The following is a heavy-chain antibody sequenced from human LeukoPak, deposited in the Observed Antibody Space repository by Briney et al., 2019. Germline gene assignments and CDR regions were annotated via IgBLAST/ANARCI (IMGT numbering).Heavy chain of an antibody. Sequence: GGSLRLSCVASGFTVSANYMTWVRQAPGKGLEWVSVFHSGGSTYYADSVKGRFTISRDNSKNTLYLQMNSLRAEDTAVYYCARGQYYYVSWGQGTLVTVSS. V-gene: IGHV3-66*01. CDR3: ARGQYYYVS. J-gene: IGHJ4*02. CDR2: FHSGGST. D-gene: IGHD4-11*01. CDR1: GFTVSANY.